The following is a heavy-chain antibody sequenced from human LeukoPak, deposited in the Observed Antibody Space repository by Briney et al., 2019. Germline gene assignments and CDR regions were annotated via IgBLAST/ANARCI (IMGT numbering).Heavy chain of an antibody. J-gene: IGHJ4*02. CDR2: IGDST. CDR1: GFTFNSYA. D-gene: IGHD6-13*01. Sequence: GGSLRLSCAASGFTFNSYAMTWVRQAPGKGLEWVSAIGDSTYSADSVKGRFTISRDNSKNTLYLQMNSLRGEDTAVYYCAKATRPADSSSNYVDFDCWGQGARVTVSS. CDR3: AKATRPADSSSNYVDFDC. V-gene: IGHV3-23*01.